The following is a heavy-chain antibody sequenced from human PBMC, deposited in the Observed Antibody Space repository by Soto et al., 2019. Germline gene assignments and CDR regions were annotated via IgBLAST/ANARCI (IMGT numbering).Heavy chain of an antibody. D-gene: IGHD3-3*01. Sequence: GASVKVSCKASGYTFTGYYMHWVRQAPGQGLEWMGWINPNSGGTNYAQKFQGRVTMTRDTSISTAYMELSRLRSDDTAMYYCARLVIMNYYYGMDVWGQGTTVTVSS. J-gene: IGHJ6*02. V-gene: IGHV1-2*02. CDR3: ARLVIMNYYYGMDV. CDR1: GYTFTGYY. CDR2: INPNSGGT.